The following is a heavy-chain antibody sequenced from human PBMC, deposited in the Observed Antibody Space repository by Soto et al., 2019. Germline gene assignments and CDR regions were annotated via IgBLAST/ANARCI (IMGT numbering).Heavy chain of an antibody. J-gene: IGHJ4*02. Sequence: SETLSLTSIVSGGSISNYDWSWIRQPPGKGLEWIGYIYYSGSTNYNPSLQSRVTISVDTSKNQFSLKLSSVTAADTAVYYCARAVLPATAPFDYWGQGTLVTVSS. CDR1: GGSISNYD. CDR2: IYYSGST. CDR3: ARAVLPATAPFDY. D-gene: IGHD2-2*01. V-gene: IGHV4-59*01.